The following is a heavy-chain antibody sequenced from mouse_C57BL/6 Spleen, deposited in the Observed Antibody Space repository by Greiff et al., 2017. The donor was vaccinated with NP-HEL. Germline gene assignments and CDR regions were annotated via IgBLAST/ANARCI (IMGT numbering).Heavy chain of an antibody. CDR2: INPYNGGT. CDR3: ARGLGPFAY. J-gene: IGHJ3*01. Sequence: EVQLQQSGPVLVKPGASVKMSCKASGYTFTDYYMNWVKQSHGKSLEWIGVINPYNGGTSYNQKFKGKATLTVDKSSSTAYMELNSLTSEDSAVYYCARGLGPFAYWGQGTLVTVSA. D-gene: IGHD4-1*01. CDR1: GYTFTDYY. V-gene: IGHV1-19*01.